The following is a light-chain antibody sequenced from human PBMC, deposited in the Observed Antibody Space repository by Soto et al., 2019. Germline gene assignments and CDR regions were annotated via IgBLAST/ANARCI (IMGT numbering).Light chain of an antibody. CDR1: QSVTGY. Sequence: EIVLTQSPATLSLSPGERATLSCRASQSVTGYLAWYQQTPGQAPRLLIYNTSNRATGIPARFSGSGSGAAFTLPISSLEAEDSAVYYCQLRSKWPPEHTFGRGTKLEIK. V-gene: IGKV3-11*01. J-gene: IGKJ2*01. CDR3: QLRSKWPPEHT. CDR2: NTS.